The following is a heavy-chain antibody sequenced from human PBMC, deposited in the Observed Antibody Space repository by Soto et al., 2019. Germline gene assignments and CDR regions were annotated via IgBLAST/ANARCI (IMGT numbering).Heavy chain of an antibody. Sequence: ASETLSLTCTVSGGSISTYTMSWVRQAPGKGLEWVSVISGSAGSSGPSYADSVQGRFSISRDNARNTLYLQMNSLRGEDTAMYYCAKARCSTANCYVPEYWGQGTRVTVSS. V-gene: IGHV3-23*01. D-gene: IGHD2-2*01. CDR1: GGSISTYT. CDR3: AKARCSTANCYVPEY. CDR2: ISGSAGSSGP. J-gene: IGHJ4*02.